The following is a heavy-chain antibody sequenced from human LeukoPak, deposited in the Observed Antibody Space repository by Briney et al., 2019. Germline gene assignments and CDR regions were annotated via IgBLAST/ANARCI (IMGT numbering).Heavy chain of an antibody. J-gene: IGHJ2*01. Sequence: SETLSLTCAVSGYSISSGYYWGWIRQPPGKGLEWIGSIYHSGSTYYNPSLKSRVTISADTSKNQFSLELSSVTAADTAMYYCANHAVNSTWFFDLWGRGTLVTVSS. V-gene: IGHV4-38-2*01. CDR2: IYHSGST. D-gene: IGHD4-17*01. CDR1: GYSISSGYY. CDR3: ANHAVNSTWFFDL.